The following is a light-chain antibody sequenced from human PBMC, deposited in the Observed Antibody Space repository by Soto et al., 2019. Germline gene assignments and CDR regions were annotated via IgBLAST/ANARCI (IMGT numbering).Light chain of an antibody. V-gene: IGKV1-5*01. CDR2: DAS. Sequence: DIQMTQSPSTLSVSLEDRVTITCRASQSISTWLAWYQQKPGKAPKLVIYDASTLQRGVPSRFSGSGSGTEFTLTISSLQPEDFATYYCQQYETCPGTFGQGTKVDIK. CDR1: QSISTW. J-gene: IGKJ2*02. CDR3: QQYETCPGT.